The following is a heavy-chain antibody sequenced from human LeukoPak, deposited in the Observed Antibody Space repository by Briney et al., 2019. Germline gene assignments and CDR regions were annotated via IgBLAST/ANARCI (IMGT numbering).Heavy chain of an antibody. Sequence: PGGSLRLSCAASEFTVSTNYMSWVRQAPGKGLEWVSIIYSTGGEYYADSVKGRFTISRDNSKHTLYLQMNSLRGEDTAVYYCARGSDGWFAFDYWGQGILVTVSS. V-gene: IGHV3-66*01. CDR3: ARGSDGWFAFDY. D-gene: IGHD6-19*01. J-gene: IGHJ4*02. CDR1: EFTVSTNY. CDR2: IYSTGGE.